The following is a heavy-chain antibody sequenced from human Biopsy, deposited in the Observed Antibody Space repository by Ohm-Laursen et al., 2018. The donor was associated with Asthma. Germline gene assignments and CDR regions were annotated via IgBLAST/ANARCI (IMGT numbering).Heavy chain of an antibody. J-gene: IGHJ4*02. D-gene: IGHD4-17*01. CDR3: ASDLPKDYVRYNFQF. V-gene: IGHV1-24*01. CDR2: HDHEEGGT. CDR1: GYSLTDLS. Sequence: AASVKVSCKISGYSLTDLSMHWVRQAPGQGPEWMGGHDHEEGGTVNARRFQGRVTMTEDTSTDTAYMELSSLSSDDTAVYYCASDLPKDYVRYNFQFWGQGTLVTVSS.